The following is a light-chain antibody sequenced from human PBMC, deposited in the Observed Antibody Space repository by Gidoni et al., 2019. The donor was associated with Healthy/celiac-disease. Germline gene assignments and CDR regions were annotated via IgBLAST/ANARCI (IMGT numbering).Light chain of an antibody. CDR3: QQSYSTPPYT. V-gene: IGKV1-39*01. CDR2: AAS. CDR1: QSISSY. J-gene: IGKJ2*01. Sequence: DIQMTHSPSSLSASVGDRVTITCRASQSISSYLNWYQQKPGKAPKLLIYAASSLQSGVPSRFSGSGSGTDFTLTISSLKPEDFATYYCQQSYSTPPYTFGQGTKLEIK.